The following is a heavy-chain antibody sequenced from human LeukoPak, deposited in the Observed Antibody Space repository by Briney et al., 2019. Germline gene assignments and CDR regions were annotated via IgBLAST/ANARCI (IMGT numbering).Heavy chain of an antibody. CDR3: ATFLTGYSYYFDY. CDR2: IYYSGST. J-gene: IGHJ4*02. D-gene: IGHD3-9*01. CDR1: GGSISSSSYY. V-gene: IGHV4-39*07. Sequence: PSETLSLTCTVSGGSISSSSYYWGWIRQSPGKGLEWIGSIYYSGSTYYNPSLKSRVTISVDTSKNQFSLKLSSVTAADTAVYYCATFLTGYSYYFDYWGQGTLVTVSS.